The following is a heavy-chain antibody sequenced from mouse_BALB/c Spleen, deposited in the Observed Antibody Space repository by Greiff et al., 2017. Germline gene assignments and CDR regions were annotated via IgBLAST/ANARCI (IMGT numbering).Heavy chain of an antibody. CDR2: IDPSDSYT. CDR3: ASWGRAFGWGY. J-gene: IGHJ2*01. V-gene: IGHV1-69*02. CDR1: GYTFTSYW. Sequence: QVQLQQPGAELVKPGASVKLSCKASGYTFTSYWMHWVKQRPGQGLEWIGEIDPSDSYTNYNQKFKGKATLTVDKSSSTAYMQLSSLTSEDSAVYYCASWGRAFGWGYWGQGTPLTVSS. D-gene: IGHD2-3*01.